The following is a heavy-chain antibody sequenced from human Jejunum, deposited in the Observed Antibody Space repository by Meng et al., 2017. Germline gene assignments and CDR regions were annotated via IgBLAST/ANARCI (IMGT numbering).Heavy chain of an antibody. D-gene: IGHD4-17*01. Sequence: QVQLKEPGPGLLKPSETLSLTCTFSGGSISSSYWIRIRLPPGKGLEWIGYIYYNESPNYNPSLKSRVSMSVDTSKNQFSLRLTSVSAADTAVYYCARGSTGQFDPWGQGTLVTVSS. J-gene: IGHJ5*02. CDR3: ARGSTGQFDP. CDR2: IYYNESP. V-gene: IGHV4-59*01. CDR1: GGSISSSY.